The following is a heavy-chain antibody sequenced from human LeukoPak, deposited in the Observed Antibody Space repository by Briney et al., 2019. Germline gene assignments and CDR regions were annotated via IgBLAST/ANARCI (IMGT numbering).Heavy chain of an antibody. CDR1: GFTFSSYG. V-gene: IGHV3-33*01. D-gene: IGHD3-10*01. CDR2: IWYDGSNK. J-gene: IGHJ4*02. CDR3: ARVLRGLYNLGD. Sequence: PGGSLRLSCAASGFTFSSYGMHWVRQAPGKGLEWVAVIWYDGSNKYYADSVKGRFTISRDNSKNTLYLQMNSLRAEDTAVYYCARVLRGLYNLGDWGQGTLVTVSS.